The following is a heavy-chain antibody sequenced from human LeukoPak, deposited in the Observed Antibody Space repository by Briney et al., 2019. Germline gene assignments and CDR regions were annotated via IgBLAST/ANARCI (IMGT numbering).Heavy chain of an antibody. CDR2: ISSSSSYI. D-gene: IGHD3-10*01. CDR3: ARDLYEVRGVISYGMDV. J-gene: IGHJ6*02. V-gene: IGHV3-21*01. Sequence: GGSLRLSCAASGFTFSSYSMNWVRQAPGKGLEWVSSISSSSSYIYYADSVKGRFTISRDNAKNSLYLQMNSLRAEDTAAYYCARDLYEVRGVISYGMDVWGQGTTVTVSS. CDR1: GFTFSSYS.